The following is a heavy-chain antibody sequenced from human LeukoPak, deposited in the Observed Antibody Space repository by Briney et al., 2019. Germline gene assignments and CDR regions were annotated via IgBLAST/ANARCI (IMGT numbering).Heavy chain of an antibody. CDR3: ARLVARYRQQLVRVGPYYFDY. D-gene: IGHD6-13*01. V-gene: IGHV4-38-2*02. CDR2: IYHSGST. J-gene: IGHJ4*02. CDR1: GYSISSGYY. Sequence: PSETLSLTCTVSGYSISSGYYWGWIRQPPGKGLEWIGSIYHSGSTYYNPSLKSRVTISVDTSKNQFSLKLSSVTAADTAVYYCARLVARYRQQLVRVGPYYFDYWGQGTLVTVSS.